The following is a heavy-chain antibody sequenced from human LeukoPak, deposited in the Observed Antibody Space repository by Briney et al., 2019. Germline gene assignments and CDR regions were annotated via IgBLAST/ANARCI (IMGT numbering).Heavy chain of an antibody. CDR3: AKGTYDSRGHFDY. J-gene: IGHJ4*02. V-gene: IGHV3-23*01. D-gene: IGHD3-22*01. Sequence: GGSLRLSCAASGFTFSSYAMTWVRQAPGKGLEWLSGISGSGSNTYYADSVKGRFTISRDNSKNTLYLQMNSLRAEDTAAYYCAKGTYDSRGHFDYWGQGTLVSVSS. CDR2: ISGSGSNT. CDR1: GFTFSSYA.